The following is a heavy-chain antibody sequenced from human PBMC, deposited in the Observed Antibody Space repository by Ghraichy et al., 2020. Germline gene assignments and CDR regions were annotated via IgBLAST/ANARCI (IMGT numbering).Heavy chain of an antibody. V-gene: IGHV4-39*01. Sequence: SETLSLTCSVSGGSISSSNHYWGWVRQPPGKGLEWIGNIYISGTTYYNPSLRGRLSISADTAKNQFYLKMTSVTASDTAVYYCATLTRDGGPPSVHFDHWGPGTLVT. CDR1: GGSISSSNHY. J-gene: IGHJ4*02. CDR3: ATLTRDGGPPSVHFDH. CDR2: IYISGTT. D-gene: IGHD5-24*01.